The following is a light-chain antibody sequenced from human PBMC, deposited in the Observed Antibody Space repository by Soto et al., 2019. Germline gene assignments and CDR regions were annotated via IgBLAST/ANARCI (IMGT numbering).Light chain of an antibody. J-gene: IGLJ1*01. V-gene: IGLV2-23*02. Sequence: QSVLTQPASVSVSPGQSITISCTGTSRDVGSYNLVSWYQQHPGKAPKLMIYEVSKRPSGVSNRFSGSKSGNTASLTISGLQAEDEAEEYCCSSAGTSTFGYYVLRTGTKVTAL. CDR2: EVS. CDR1: SRDVGSYNL. CDR3: CSSAGTSTFGYYV.